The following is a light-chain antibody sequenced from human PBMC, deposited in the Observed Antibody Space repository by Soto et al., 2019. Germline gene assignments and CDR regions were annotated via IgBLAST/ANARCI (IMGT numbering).Light chain of an antibody. J-gene: IGLJ1*01. CDR1: SSNIGSHT. Sequence: QSVLTQPPSASGGPGQTVTISCSGSSSNIGSHTVNWYQHLPGTAPKLLIYSNTQRPLGVPVRFSGSKSGTSASLAISGLQSEDEAEYYCAAWDDRLYVFGTGTKGTVL. CDR2: SNT. CDR3: AAWDDRLYV. V-gene: IGLV1-44*01.